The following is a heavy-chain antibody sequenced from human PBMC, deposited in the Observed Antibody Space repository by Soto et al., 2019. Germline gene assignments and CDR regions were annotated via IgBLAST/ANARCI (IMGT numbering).Heavy chain of an antibody. V-gene: IGHV1-18*01. CDR1: GYTFINYI. J-gene: IGHJ5*02. D-gene: IGHD6-13*01. Sequence: QVQLVQSGAEVKKPGASVKVACKASGYTFINYIISWVRQAPGQGLEWMGWISAYNGNTNYAQKCQGRVSMTKDTSTSTAYMELRSLRSDDTAVYYCACDIIATACNWVDPWGQGTLVTVSS. CDR2: ISAYNGNT. CDR3: ACDIIATACNWVDP.